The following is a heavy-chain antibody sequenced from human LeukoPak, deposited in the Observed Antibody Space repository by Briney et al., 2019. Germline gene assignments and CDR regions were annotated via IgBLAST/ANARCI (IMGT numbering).Heavy chain of an antibody. Sequence: GASVKVSCKASGYTFTSYDINWVRQATGQGLEWMGWMNPNSGNTGYAQKFQGRVTMTRNTAISTAYMELSSLRSEDTAVYYCARKLPPIYYYGMDVWGQGTTATVSS. J-gene: IGHJ6*02. CDR1: GYTFTSYD. CDR3: ARKLPPIYYYGMDV. CDR2: MNPNSGNT. V-gene: IGHV1-8*01. D-gene: IGHD2-15*01.